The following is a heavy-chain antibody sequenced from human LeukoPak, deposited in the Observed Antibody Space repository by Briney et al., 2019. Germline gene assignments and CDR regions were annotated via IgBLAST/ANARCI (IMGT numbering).Heavy chain of an antibody. D-gene: IGHD5-12*01. J-gene: IGHJ4*02. Sequence: GGSLRLSCAASGFTFSSYGMSWVRQAPGKGLEWVSAISGSGGSTYYADSVKGRFTISRDNSKNTLYLQMNSLRAEDTAVYYCAKDLVATITRPQFDYWGQGTLVTVSS. CDR1: GFTFSSYG. V-gene: IGHV3-23*01. CDR3: AKDLVATITRPQFDY. CDR2: ISGSGGST.